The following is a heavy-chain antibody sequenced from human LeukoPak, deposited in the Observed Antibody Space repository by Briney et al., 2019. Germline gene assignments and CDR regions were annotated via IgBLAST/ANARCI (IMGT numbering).Heavy chain of an antibody. CDR3: ARERYFDY. V-gene: IGHV3-30-3*01. Sequence: PGRSLRLSCAASGFTFSSYAMHWVRQAPGKGLEWVAVISYDGSNKYYADSVKGHFTISRDNSKNTLYLQMNSLRAEDTAVYYCARERYFDYWGQGTLVTVSS. CDR2: ISYDGSNK. J-gene: IGHJ4*02. CDR1: GFTFSSYA.